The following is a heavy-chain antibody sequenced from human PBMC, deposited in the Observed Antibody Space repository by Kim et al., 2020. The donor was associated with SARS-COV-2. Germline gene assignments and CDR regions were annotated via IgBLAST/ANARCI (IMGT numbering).Heavy chain of an antibody. V-gene: IGHV5-51*01. CDR1: GYSFTSYW. D-gene: IGHD2-2*01. CDR2: IYPGDSDT. J-gene: IGHJ3*02. CDR3: ARRYCSSTSCLGGYDAFDI. Sequence: GESLKISCKGSGYSFTSYWIGWVRQMPGKGLEWMGIIYPGDSDTRYSPSFQGQVTISADKSISTAYLQWSSLKASDTAMYYCARRYCSSTSCLGGYDAFDIWGQGTMVTVSS.